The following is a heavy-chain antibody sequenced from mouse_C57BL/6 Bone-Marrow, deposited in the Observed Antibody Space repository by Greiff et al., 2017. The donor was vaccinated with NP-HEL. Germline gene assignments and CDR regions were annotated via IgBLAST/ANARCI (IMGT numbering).Heavy chain of an antibody. J-gene: IGHJ4*01. CDR1: GYSFTDYN. D-gene: IGHD2-1*01. Sequence: EVKLVESGPELVKPGASVKISCKASGYSFTDYNMNWVKQSNGKSLEWIGVINPNYGTTSYNQKFKGKATLTVDQSSSTAYMQLNSLTSEDSAVYYCARGDYGNYEDYAMDYWGQGTSVTVSS. CDR3: ARGDYGNYEDYAMDY. CDR2: INPNYGTT. V-gene: IGHV1-39*01.